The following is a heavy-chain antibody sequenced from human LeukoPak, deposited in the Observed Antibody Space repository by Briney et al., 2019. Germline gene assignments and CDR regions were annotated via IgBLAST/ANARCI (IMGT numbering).Heavy chain of an antibody. J-gene: IGHJ3*02. CDR3: ARGRSPYYDSPRAFDI. CDR1: GGSISSYY. D-gene: IGHD3-22*01. CDR2: IFYSGST. Sequence: PSETLSLTCSVSGGSISSYYWSWIRQPPGKGLEWIGYIFYSGSTIYNPSLRSRVTISVDTSKNQFSLKLSSVTAADTAVYYCARGRSPYYDSPRAFDIWGQGTMVIVSS. V-gene: IGHV4-59*01.